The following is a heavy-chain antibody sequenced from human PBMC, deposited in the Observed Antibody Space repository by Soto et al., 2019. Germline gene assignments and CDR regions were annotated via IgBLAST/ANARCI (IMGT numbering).Heavy chain of an antibody. CDR1: GFSFTTYGVG. Sequence: QITLKESGPTLVKPTQTLTLTCTFSGFSFTTYGVGVGWLRQAPGKAPEWLALIYWDDQKTFRSSLESRLTITKETAKAHVVITRTNMDPVDTATYYCTKRGQYHDSSACGRDCYMDVGGKGTTVTVSS. CDR3: TKRGQYHDSSACGRDCYMDV. D-gene: IGHD2-2*01. CDR2: IYWDDQK. V-gene: IGHV2-5*02. J-gene: IGHJ6*04.